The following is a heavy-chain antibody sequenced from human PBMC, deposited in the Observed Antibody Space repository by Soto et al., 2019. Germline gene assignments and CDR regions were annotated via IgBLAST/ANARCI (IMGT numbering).Heavy chain of an antibody. D-gene: IGHD2-2*01. J-gene: IGHJ4*02. CDR1: GFTFSSYA. CDR3: AKGGGYCSSTSCFYASYFDY. CDR2: ISGSGGST. Sequence: LRLSCAASGFTFSSYAMSWVRQAPGKGLEWVSAISGSGGSTYYADSVKGRFTISRDNSKNTLYLQMNSLRAEDTAVYYCAKGGGYCSSTSCFYASYFDYWGQGTLVTVSS. V-gene: IGHV3-23*01.